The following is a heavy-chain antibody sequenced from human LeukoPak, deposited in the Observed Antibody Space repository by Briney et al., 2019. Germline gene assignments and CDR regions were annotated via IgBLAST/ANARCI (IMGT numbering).Heavy chain of an antibody. CDR3: ATPHPQNWNYDKDYYYYYMDV. CDR2: FDPEDGET. D-gene: IGHD1-7*01. Sequence: GASVKVSCEVSGYTLTELSMHWVRQAPGKGLEWMGGFDPEDGETIYAQKFQGRVTMTEDTSTDTAYMELSSLRSEDTAVYYCATPHPQNWNYDKDYYYYYMDVWDKGTTVTVSS. V-gene: IGHV1-24*01. J-gene: IGHJ6*03. CDR1: GYTLTELS.